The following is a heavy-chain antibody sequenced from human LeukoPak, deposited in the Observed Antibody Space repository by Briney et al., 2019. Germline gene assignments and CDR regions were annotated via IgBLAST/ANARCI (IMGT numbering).Heavy chain of an antibody. CDR2: IYYSGST. CDR1: GGSISFYY. J-gene: IGHJ4*02. D-gene: IGHD5-24*01. V-gene: IGHV4-59*01. Sequence: NTSETLSLTCSVSGGSISFYYWSWIRQPPGKGLEWIGYIYYSGSTNYNPSLKSRVTISVDTSKNQFSLRLSSVTAADTAVYYCARSGGDRVEMPTIIDYWGQGTLVTVSS. CDR3: ARSGGDRVEMPTIIDY.